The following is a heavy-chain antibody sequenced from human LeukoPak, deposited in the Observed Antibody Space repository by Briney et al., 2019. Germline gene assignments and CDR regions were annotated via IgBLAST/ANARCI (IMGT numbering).Heavy chain of an antibody. V-gene: IGHV3-15*01. Sequence: GGSLRLSCAASGFTFSNAWMSWVRQAPGKWLEWVVRIKSKTDGGTTDYAAPVKGRFTISRDDSKNTLYLQMNSLKTEDTAVYYCTTDLVGATAYYYYYMDVWGKGTTVTVSS. J-gene: IGHJ6*03. CDR1: GFTFSNAW. D-gene: IGHD1-26*01. CDR2: IKSKTDGGTT. CDR3: TTDLVGATAYYYYYMDV.